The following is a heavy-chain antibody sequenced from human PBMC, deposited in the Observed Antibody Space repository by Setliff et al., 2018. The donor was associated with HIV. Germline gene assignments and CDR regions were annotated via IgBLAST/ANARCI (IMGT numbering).Heavy chain of an antibody. CDR2: VYYGGSN. CDR1: GDSIGTYY. J-gene: IGHJ4*02. CDR3: SRDPGDYDRKFDH. V-gene: IGHV4-59*01. D-gene: IGHD3-22*01. Sequence: PSETLSLTCSVSGDSIGTYYWNGIRQTPGKRLEWIGFVYYGGSNNYNPDLKNRVAIQVDTSRNRVSLKITSGTASDTAVYYCSRDPGDYDRKFDHWGQGALVTVSS.